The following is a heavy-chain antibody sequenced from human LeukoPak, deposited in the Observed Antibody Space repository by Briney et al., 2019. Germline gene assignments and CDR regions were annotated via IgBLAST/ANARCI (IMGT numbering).Heavy chain of an antibody. D-gene: IGHD3-10*01. J-gene: IGHJ4*02. CDR2: ISGYTGDT. CDR1: GYTFTSYG. CDR3: ARADSGTVEY. Sequence: ASVTVSCKASGYTFTSYGISWVRQAPGQGPEWMGWISGYTGDTNYPQKLQGRVTMTTDTSTSTAYMELRSLRADDTAVYYCARADSGTVEYWGQGTLVTVSS. V-gene: IGHV1-18*01.